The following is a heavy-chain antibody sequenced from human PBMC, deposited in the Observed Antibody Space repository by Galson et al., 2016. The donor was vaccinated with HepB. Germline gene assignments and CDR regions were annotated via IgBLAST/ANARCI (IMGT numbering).Heavy chain of an antibody. J-gene: IGHJ4*02. CDR2: ISWNSGRI. CDR1: GFTFDDYA. CDR3: AKDIYETSGFHYFDS. V-gene: IGHV3-9*01. D-gene: IGHD6-19*01. Sequence: SLRLSCAASGFTFDDYAMHWVRQAPGKGLEWVSGISWNSGRIGYADSVKGRFTISRDNPKNSLYLHMSSLRAEDTAFYYCAKDIYETSGFHYFDSWGQGTLVTVSS.